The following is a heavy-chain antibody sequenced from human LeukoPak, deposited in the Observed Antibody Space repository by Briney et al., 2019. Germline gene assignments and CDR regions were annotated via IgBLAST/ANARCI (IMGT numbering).Heavy chain of an antibody. CDR3: ARRSGSYYRWSNFDY. V-gene: IGHV4-59*12. CDR1: GGSISSYY. CDR2: IYYSGST. J-gene: IGHJ4*02. D-gene: IGHD1-26*01. Sequence: SETLSLTCTVSGGSISSYYWSWIRQPPGRGLEWIGYIYYSGSTDYNPSFQSRVSISVDTSKKQFSLKLSSVTAADTAVYYCARRSGSYYRWSNFDYWGQGTLVTVSS.